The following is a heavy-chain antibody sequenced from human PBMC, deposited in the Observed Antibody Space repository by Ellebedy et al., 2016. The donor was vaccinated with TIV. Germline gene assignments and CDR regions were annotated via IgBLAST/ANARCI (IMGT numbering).Heavy chain of an antibody. V-gene: IGHV4-59*01. J-gene: IGHJ3*02. D-gene: IGHD2-15*01. CDR1: GGSISSYY. Sequence: MPSETLSLTCTVSGGSISSYYWSWIRQPPGKGLEWIGYVSYSGSTNYNPSLKSRVTISVDTSKNQFSLKLSSVTAADTAVYYCAGVGYCSGGSCYGDAFDIWGQGTMVTVSS. CDR3: AGVGYCSGGSCYGDAFDI. CDR2: VSYSGST.